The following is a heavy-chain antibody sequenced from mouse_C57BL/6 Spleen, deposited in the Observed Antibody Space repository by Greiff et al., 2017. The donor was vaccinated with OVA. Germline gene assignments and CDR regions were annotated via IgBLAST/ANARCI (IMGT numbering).Heavy chain of an antibody. D-gene: IGHD4-1*01. CDR1: GFTFSDYG. V-gene: IGHV5-17*01. CDR3: ARDWDWYFDV. Sequence: VQLKQSGGGLVKPGGSLKLSCAASGFTFSDYGMHWVRQAPEKGLEWVAYISSDSSTIYYADTVKGRFTISRDNAKITLFLQMTSLGSEDTAVYYGARDWDWYFDVWGTGTTVTVAS. J-gene: IGHJ1*03. CDR2: ISSDSSTI.